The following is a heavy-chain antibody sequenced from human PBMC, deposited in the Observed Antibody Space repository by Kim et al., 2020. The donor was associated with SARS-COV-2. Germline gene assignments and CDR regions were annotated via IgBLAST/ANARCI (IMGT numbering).Heavy chain of an antibody. CDR3: TSKYYYDSGGYYYADW. CDR1: GHPITSGYF. J-gene: IGHJ4*02. CDR2: IYQSGTT. V-gene: IGHV4-38-2*01. Sequence: SETLSLTCAVSGHPITSGYFWGWIRQSPGKGLEWIGSIYQSGTTYYNPSLKSRVSISIETSKDQFSLGLNSVTAADTAVYYCTSKYYYDSGGYYYADWWGQGTLVTVAS. D-gene: IGHD3-22*01.